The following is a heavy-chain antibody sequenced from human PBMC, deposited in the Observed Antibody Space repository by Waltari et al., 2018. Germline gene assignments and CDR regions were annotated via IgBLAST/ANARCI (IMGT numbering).Heavy chain of an antibody. D-gene: IGHD3-3*01. CDR3: TRYYGNGEGWLDP. CDR1: GGSIRSGSHY. CDR2: ISYSGTT. J-gene: IGHJ5*02. Sequence: QLQLQESGPGLVKPSETLSLTCTVSGGSIRSGSHYWGWIRQPPGKGLESIGYISYSGTTYYNLSLKSRVTMSVDTSRDQYSLSLRSVAAADTAVYYCTRYYGNGEGWLDPWGQGTLVTVSS. V-gene: IGHV4-39*07.